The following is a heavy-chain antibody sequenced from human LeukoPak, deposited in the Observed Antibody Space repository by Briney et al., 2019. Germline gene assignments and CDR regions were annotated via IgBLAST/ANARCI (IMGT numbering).Heavy chain of an antibody. CDR1: GLTVSSNC. V-gene: IGHV3-53*01. Sequence: GGSLRLSCAASGLTVSSNCMSWVRQAPGKGLEWVSFIYSGGNTYYADSVKGRFTISRDNSKNTFHLQMNSLRAEDTAVYYCARRAGDYSHPYDYWGQGTLVTVPS. CDR3: ARRAGDYSHPYDY. J-gene: IGHJ4*02. D-gene: IGHD3-22*01. CDR2: IYSGGNT.